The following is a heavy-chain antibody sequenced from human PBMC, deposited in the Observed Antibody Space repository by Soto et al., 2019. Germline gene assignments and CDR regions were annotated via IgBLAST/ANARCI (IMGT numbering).Heavy chain of an antibody. CDR1: GYTFSTYY. CDR2: INPSGGST. CDR3: ARDRGGEYGVY. V-gene: IGHV1-46*01. D-gene: IGHD3-10*01. J-gene: IGHJ4*02. Sequence: ASVKVSCKASGYTFSTYYMHWVRQAPGQGYEWMGIINPSGGSTTYAQKFQGRVTMTRDTSTSTVYMELSSLRSEDTAVYYCARDRGGEYGVYWGQGTLVNVS.